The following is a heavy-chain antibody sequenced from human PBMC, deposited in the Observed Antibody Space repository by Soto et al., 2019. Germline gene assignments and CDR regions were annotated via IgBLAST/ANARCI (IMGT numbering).Heavy chain of an antibody. J-gene: IGHJ6*02. V-gene: IGHV3-15*07. CDR2: IKSKTDGGTT. D-gene: IGHD3-10*01. CDR3: MLEGLSPPGSYYYGMDV. Sequence: GGSLRLSCAASGFTFSNAWMNWVRQAPGKGLEWVGRIKSKTDGGTTDYAAPVKGRFTISRDDSKNTLYLQMNSLKTEDTAVYYCMLEGLSPPGSYYYGMDVWGQRTTVTVSS. CDR1: GFTFSNAW.